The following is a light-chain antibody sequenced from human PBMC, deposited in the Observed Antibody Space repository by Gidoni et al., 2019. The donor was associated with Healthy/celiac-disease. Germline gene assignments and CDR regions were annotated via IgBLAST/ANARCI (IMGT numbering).Light chain of an antibody. CDR2: GAS. CDR1: QSVSSSY. CDR3: QQYGSSPHT. V-gene: IGKV3-20*01. Sequence: EIVLTQSPGTLSLSPGERVTLSCRASQSVSSSYLAWYQQKLGQAPRLLIYGASSRATGIPDRFSGSGSGTDFTLTISRLEPEDFAVYYCQQYGSSPHTFGQGTKLEIK. J-gene: IGKJ2*01.